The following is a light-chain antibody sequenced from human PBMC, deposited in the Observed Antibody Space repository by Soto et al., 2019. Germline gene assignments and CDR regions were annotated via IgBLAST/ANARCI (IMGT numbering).Light chain of an antibody. Sequence: DIVMTQSPDSLAVSLGERATINCKSSQSVLYSSNNKNYLAWYQQKPGQPPKLLIYWASTRESGVPDRFSSSGSGTDFILTISSLQAEDVAVYYCQQYYSTPHTFGQGTKLEIK. J-gene: IGKJ2*01. CDR1: QSVLYSSNNKNY. CDR2: WAS. CDR3: QQYYSTPHT. V-gene: IGKV4-1*01.